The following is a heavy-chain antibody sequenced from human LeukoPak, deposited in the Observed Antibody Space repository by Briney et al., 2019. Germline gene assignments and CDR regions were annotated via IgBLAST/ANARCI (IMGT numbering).Heavy chain of an antibody. CDR3: ARTRGQLRGSGRGFDY. CDR2: IYYSGST. J-gene: IGHJ4*02. CDR1: GGSISSGDYY. Sequence: SQTLSLTCTVSGGSISSGDYYWSWIRQPPGKGLEWIGYIYYSGSTNYNPSLKSRVTISVDTSKNQSSLKLSSVTAADTAVYYCARTRGQLRGSGRGFDYWGQGTLVTVSS. V-gene: IGHV4-61*08. D-gene: IGHD3-10*01.